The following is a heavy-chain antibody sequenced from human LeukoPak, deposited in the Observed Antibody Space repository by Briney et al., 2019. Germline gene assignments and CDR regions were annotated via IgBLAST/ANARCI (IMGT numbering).Heavy chain of an antibody. D-gene: IGHD4-17*01. CDR1: GFTFSRYS. J-gene: IGHJ6*04. CDR3: ARDKAYGAGGMDV. CDR2: ISSSSSYI. Sequence: GGSLRLSCAASGFTFSRYSMKWVRQAPGEGLEWGSSISSSSSYIYYADSVKGRFTISRDNAKNSLYLQMNSLRAEDTAVYYCARDKAYGAGGMDVWGKGTTVTVSS. V-gene: IGHV3-21*01.